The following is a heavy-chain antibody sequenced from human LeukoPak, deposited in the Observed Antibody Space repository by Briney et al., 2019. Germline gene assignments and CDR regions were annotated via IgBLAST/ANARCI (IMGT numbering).Heavy chain of an antibody. CDR2: IYYSGST. J-gene: IGHJ4*02. V-gene: IGHV4-39*07. D-gene: IGHD4-17*01. Sequence: SETLSLTCTVSGGSISSSSYYWGWIRQPPGKGLEWIGSIYYSGSTYYNPSLKSRVTISVDTSKNQFSLKLSSVTAADTAVYYCARQHRYYGDYVHYFDYWGQGTLVTVSS. CDR1: GGSISSSSYY. CDR3: ARQHRYYGDYVHYFDY.